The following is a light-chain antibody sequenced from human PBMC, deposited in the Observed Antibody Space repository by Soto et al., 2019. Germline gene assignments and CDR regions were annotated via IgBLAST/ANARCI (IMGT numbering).Light chain of an antibody. CDR1: SSDVGGYNY. CDR3: SSYTSSSTLVV. CDR2: EVS. J-gene: IGLJ1*01. Sequence: QSALTQPASVSGSPGQSITISCTGTSSDVGGYNYVSWYQQHPGKAPKLMIYEVSNRPSGVSNRFSGSKSGNTASLTISGLQAEDEDDYYCSSYTSSSTLVVFGTGTKVTVL. V-gene: IGLV2-14*01.